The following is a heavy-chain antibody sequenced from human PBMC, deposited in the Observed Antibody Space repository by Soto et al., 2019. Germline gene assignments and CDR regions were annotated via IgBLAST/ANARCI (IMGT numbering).Heavy chain of an antibody. CDR1: GGTFSSYA. CDR2: IIPIFGTA. D-gene: IGHD3-9*01. CDR3: ARSTVRRYFDWLLPDAFDI. J-gene: IGHJ3*02. V-gene: IGHV1-69*13. Sequence: SVKVSCKASGGTFSSYAISWVRQAPGQGLEWMGGIIPIFGTANYAQKFQGRVTMTADESTSTAYMELSSLRSEYTAVYYCARSTVRRYFDWLLPDAFDIWGQGTMVTVSS.